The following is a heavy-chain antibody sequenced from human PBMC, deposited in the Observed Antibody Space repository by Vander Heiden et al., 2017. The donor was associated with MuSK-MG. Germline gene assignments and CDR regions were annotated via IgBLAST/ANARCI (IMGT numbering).Heavy chain of an antibody. V-gene: IGHV4-34*01. CDR1: GGSFSGYY. CDR3: ARGRANDYGGNRYFDY. J-gene: IGHJ4*02. D-gene: IGHD4-17*01. CDR2: INPRGST. Sequence: QVQLQQWGAGLLKPSATLSLTCAVYGGSFSGYYWSWLRQPPGKGPEWIGEINPRGSTNYNPSLKSRVTISVDTSKNQFSLKLSSVTAAYTAVYYCARGRANDYGGNRYFDYWGQGTLVTVSS.